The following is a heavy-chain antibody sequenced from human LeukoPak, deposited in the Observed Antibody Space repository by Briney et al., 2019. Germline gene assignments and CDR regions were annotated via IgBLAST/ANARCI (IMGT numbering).Heavy chain of an antibody. J-gene: IGHJ6*04. CDR3: AELGITMIGGV. V-gene: IGHV3-48*03. Sequence: GGSLRLSCATSGFTLSSYWMTWIRQAPGKGLEWVSYISSSGSTIYYADSVKGRFTISRDNAKNSLYLQMNSLRAEDTAVYYCAELGITMIGGVWGKGTTVTISS. CDR2: ISSSGSTI. CDR1: GFTLSSYW. D-gene: IGHD3-10*02.